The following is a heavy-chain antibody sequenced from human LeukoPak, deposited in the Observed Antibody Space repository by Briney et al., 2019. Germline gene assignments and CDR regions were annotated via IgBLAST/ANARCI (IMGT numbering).Heavy chain of an antibody. Sequence: PGGSLRLSCAASGFTVSSNYMNWVRQAPGKGLEWVSVINSGGRTYYADSVKGRFTISRDNSKNTLYLQMNSLRAEDTAVYYCGRKVDPIYGMDVWGQGTTVTVSS. CDR2: INSGGRT. CDR3: GRKVDPIYGMDV. V-gene: IGHV3-53*01. CDR1: GFTVSSNY. J-gene: IGHJ6*02. D-gene: IGHD5-12*01.